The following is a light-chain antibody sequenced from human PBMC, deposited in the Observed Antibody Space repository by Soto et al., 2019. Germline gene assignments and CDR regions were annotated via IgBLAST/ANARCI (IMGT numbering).Light chain of an antibody. CDR3: QQSYTTPTWT. J-gene: IGKJ1*01. CDR2: AAS. CDR1: LSIANS. V-gene: IGKV1-39*01. Sequence: DIQMTQSPSSLSASMGDRVTITCRASLSIANSLNWYQQRPGKAPNLLIYAASNLQSGVPSRFSGSGSGTEFTLTISSLQPEDFATYFCQQSYTTPTWTFGQGTRVEIK.